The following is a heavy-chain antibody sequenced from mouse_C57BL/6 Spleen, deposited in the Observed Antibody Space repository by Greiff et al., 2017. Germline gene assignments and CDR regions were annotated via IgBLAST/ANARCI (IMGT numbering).Heavy chain of an antibody. J-gene: IGHJ1*03. CDR2: ISYSGST. D-gene: IGHD1-1*01. V-gene: IGHV3-8*01. CDR3: ARSETTVVATDWYFDV. CDR1: GYSITSDY. Sequence: VQLKESGPGLAKPSQTLSLTCSVTGYSITSDYWNWIRKFPGNKLEYMGYISYSGSTYYNPSLKSRISITRDTSKNQYYLQLNSVTTEDTATYYCARSETTVVATDWYFDVWGTGTTVTVSS.